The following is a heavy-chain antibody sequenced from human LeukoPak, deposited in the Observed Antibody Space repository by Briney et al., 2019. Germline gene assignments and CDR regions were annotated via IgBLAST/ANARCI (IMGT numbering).Heavy chain of an antibody. V-gene: IGHV3-30-3*01. CDR2: ISYDGSNK. D-gene: IGHD2-21*02. J-gene: IGHJ4*02. Sequence: AGGSLRLSCAASGFTFSSYAMHWVRQAPGKGLEWVAVISYDGSNKYYADSVKGRFTISRDNSKNTLYLQMNSLRAEDTAVYYCTYCGGDCYQRFDYWGQGTLVTVSS. CDR3: TYCGGDCYQRFDY. CDR1: GFTFSSYA.